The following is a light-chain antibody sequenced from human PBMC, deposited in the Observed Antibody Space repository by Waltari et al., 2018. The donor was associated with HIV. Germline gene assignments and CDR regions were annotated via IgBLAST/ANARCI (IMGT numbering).Light chain of an antibody. V-gene: IGKV3-20*01. J-gene: IGKJ4*01. CDR3: QQFSDAPLT. CDR2: GVS. CDR1: QSVANNY. Sequence: EIVLTQYPGTLSLSPGERVTLSCRASQSVANNYLAWYQQKPCQAPRLLIYGVSNWATGIPDRFSGGGSGTDFSLTISRLEPEDFGVYFCQQFSDAPLTFGGGTKVEIK.